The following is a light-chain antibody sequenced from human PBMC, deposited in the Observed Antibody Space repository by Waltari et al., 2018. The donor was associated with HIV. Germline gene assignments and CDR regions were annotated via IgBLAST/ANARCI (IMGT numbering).Light chain of an antibody. J-gene: IGLJ2*01. CDR3: CSYTAIHTLI. V-gene: IGLV2-14*01. CDR2: GVY. Sequence: QSALTQPASVSGSPVQSITISCSGTTSDIGIFDSVSWYQHHPGRAPQLMIFGVYSRPSGVSSRFSGSKSGNTASLTISGLQAEDEANYYCCSYTAIHTLIFGGGTKLTVL. CDR1: TSDIGIFDS.